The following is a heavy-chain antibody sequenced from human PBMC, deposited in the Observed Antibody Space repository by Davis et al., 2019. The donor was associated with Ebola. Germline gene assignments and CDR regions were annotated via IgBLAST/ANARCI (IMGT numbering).Heavy chain of an antibody. D-gene: IGHD6-19*01. Sequence: GESLKISCAASGFTFSSYAMSWVRQAPGKGLEWVSAISGSGGSTYYAGSVKGRFTISRDNSKNTLYLQMNSLRAEDTAVYYCAKEEWGVAGTNYYYYGMDVWGQGTTATVSS. CDR2: ISGSGGST. CDR1: GFTFSSYA. V-gene: IGHV3-23*01. CDR3: AKEEWGVAGTNYYYYGMDV. J-gene: IGHJ6*02.